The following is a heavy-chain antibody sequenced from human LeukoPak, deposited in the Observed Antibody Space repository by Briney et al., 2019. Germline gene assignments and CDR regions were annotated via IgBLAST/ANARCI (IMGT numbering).Heavy chain of an antibody. Sequence: SETLSLTCTVSGGSISSYYWSWIRQPPGKGLEWIGYIYYSGSTNYNPSLKSRVTISVDTSKNQFSLKLSSVTAADTAVYYCARDTMVRGVIGAFDIWGQGTMVTVSS. V-gene: IGHV4-59*01. CDR1: GGSISSYY. J-gene: IGHJ3*02. CDR3: ARDTMVRGVIGAFDI. D-gene: IGHD3-10*01. CDR2: IYYSGST.